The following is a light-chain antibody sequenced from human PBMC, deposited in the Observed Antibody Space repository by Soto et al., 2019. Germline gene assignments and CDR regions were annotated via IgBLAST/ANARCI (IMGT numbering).Light chain of an antibody. V-gene: IGLV2-14*01. CDR3: SSYTTSSTLV. CDR2: EVS. CDR1: SSDVGGYNY. Sequence: SALTQPASVSGSPGQSITVSCTGTSSDVGGYNYVSWYQHHPGKAPKLIIYEVSNRPSGVSNRFSASKSGNTASLTISGLQAEDEADYYCSSYTTSSTLVFGKGTKLTVL. J-gene: IGLJ2*01.